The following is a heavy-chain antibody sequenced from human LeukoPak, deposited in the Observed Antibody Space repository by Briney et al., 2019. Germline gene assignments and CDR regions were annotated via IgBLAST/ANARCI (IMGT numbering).Heavy chain of an antibody. CDR2: IWYDGSNK. CDR3: AREVGGGASGQ. V-gene: IGHV3-33*01. CDR1: GFTFGSYG. J-gene: IGHJ4*02. D-gene: IGHD3-16*01. Sequence: GGSLRLSCAASGFTFGSYGMHWVRRAPGKGLEWVSVIWYDGSNKYYADSVKGRFTISRDNSKNTLYLQMNSLRVEDTAVYYCAREVGGGASGQWGQGTLVTVSS.